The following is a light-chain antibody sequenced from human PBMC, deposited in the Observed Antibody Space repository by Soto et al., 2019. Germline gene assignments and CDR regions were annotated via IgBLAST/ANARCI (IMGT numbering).Light chain of an antibody. CDR1: QTIDNK. Sequence: IVMTQSPATLSVSPGERATLSCRASQTIDNKLAWYQQRPGQAPRLLIYGASIRATGIPARFSGSGSGTEFTLTSSGLQSEDFGVYYWQQYKDWRTFGQGTNVDIK. J-gene: IGKJ1*01. CDR3: QQYKDWRT. CDR2: GAS. V-gene: IGKV3-15*01.